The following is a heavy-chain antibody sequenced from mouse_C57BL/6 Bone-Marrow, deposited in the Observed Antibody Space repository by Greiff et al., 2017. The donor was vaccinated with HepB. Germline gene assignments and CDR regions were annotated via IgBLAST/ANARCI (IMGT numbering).Heavy chain of an antibody. CDR1: GYTFTSYG. CDR2: IYPRSGNT. Sequence: VKLVESGAELARPGASVKLSCKASGYTFTSYGISWVKQRTGQGLEWIGEIYPRSGNTYYNEKFKGKATLTADKSSSTAYMELRSLTSEDSAVYFCARSTNYYDYDVYFDVWGTGTTVTVSS. V-gene: IGHV1-81*01. J-gene: IGHJ1*03. CDR3: ARSTNYYDYDVYFDV. D-gene: IGHD2-4*01.